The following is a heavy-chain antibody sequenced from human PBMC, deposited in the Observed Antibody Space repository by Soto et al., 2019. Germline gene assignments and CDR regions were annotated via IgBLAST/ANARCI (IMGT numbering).Heavy chain of an antibody. Sequence: GASVKVSCKASGGTFSSYAISWVRQAPGQGLEWMGRIIPIFGIANYAQKFQGRVTITADKSTSTAYMELSSLRSEDTAVYYCARDPRGGGLHNWFDSWGQGTLVTVSS. CDR2: IIPIFGIA. CDR1: GGTFSSYA. CDR3: ARDPRGGGLHNWFDS. D-gene: IGHD3-10*01. J-gene: IGHJ5*01. V-gene: IGHV1-69*04.